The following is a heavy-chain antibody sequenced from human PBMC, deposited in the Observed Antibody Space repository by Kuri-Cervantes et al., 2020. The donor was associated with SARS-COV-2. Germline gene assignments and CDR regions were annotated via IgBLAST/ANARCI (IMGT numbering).Heavy chain of an antibody. Sequence: ESLKISCTVSGVSISSSSYYWGRIRQRTGKGREGIGSLYYSGNTNNNPSLKSRDTISVDTYKNQFTLKLSSVTAADTAVYYGERGGELERRYYYDYIDVWGKGTTVTVSS. J-gene: IGHJ6*03. CDR2: LYYSGNT. V-gene: IGHV4-39*06. D-gene: IGHD1-1*01. CDR1: GVSISSSSYY. CDR3: ERGGELERRYYYDYIDV.